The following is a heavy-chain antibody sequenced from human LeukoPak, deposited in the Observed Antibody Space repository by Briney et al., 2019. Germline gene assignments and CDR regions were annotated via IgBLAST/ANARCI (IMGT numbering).Heavy chain of an antibody. V-gene: IGHV1-24*01. D-gene: IGHD2/OR15-2a*01. J-gene: IGHJ4*02. CDR1: GYTLTELS. CDR3: ATAPRVGGWDLTTWDY. Sequence: ASVKVSCKVSGYTLTELSMHWVRQAPGKGLEWMGGFDPEDGETIHAQKFQGRVTMTEDTSTDTAYMELSSLRSEDTAVYYCATAPRVGGWDLTTWDYWGQGTLVTVSS. CDR2: FDPEDGET.